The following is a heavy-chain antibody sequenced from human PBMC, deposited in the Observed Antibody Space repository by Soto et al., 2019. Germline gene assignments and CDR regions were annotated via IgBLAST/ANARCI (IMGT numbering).Heavy chain of an antibody. CDR3: ARGESYYDSSGSLTFDP. J-gene: IGHJ5*02. D-gene: IGHD3-22*01. CDR2: INHSGST. V-gene: IGHV4-34*01. Sequence: SETLSLTCAVYGGSFSGYYWSWIRQPPGKGLEWIGEINHSGSTNYNPSLKSRVTISVDTSKNQFSLKLSSVTAADTAVYYCARGESYYDSSGSLTFDPWGQGTLVTVSS. CDR1: GGSFSGYY.